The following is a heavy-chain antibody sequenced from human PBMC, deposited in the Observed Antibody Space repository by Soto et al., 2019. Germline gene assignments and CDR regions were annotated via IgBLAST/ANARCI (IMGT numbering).Heavy chain of an antibody. CDR2: INHSGST. CDR3: ARSWVIAYFDY. CDR1: GGSFSDNY. V-gene: IGHV4-34*01. D-gene: IGHD3-22*01. J-gene: IGHJ4*02. Sequence: SETLSLTCVVYGGSFSDNYWSWIRQPPGKGLEWIGEINHSGSTNYNPSLKSRVTISIDTSKNHFSLNLSSVTAADTAVYYCARSWVIAYFDYWGQGTLVTVSS.